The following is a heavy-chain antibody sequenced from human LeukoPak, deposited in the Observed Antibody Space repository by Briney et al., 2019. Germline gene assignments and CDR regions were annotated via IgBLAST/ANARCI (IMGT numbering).Heavy chain of an antibody. D-gene: IGHD1-14*01. CDR1: GGSISSGDYY. Sequence: PSQTLSLTCTVSGGSISSGDYYWSWIRQPPGKGLEWIGYIYYSGSTYYNPSLKSRVTISVDTSKNQFSLKLGSVTAADTAVYYCARVTGVITESPYFDYWGQGTLVTVSS. J-gene: IGHJ4*02. CDR3: ARVTGVITESPYFDY. V-gene: IGHV4-30-4*01. CDR2: IYYSGST.